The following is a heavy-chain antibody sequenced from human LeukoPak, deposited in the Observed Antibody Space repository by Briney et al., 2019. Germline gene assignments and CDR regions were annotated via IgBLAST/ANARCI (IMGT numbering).Heavy chain of an antibody. CDR1: GFSFSDYY. CDR2: ISSSGSTI. Sequence: GGSLRLSCAASGFSFSDYYMSWIRQAPGKGLEWVSHISSSGSTIYYADSVKGRFTISRDNAKNSLYLQMNSLRAEDTAVYYCAREDYYDSSGPFDYWGQGTLVTVSS. V-gene: IGHV3-11*01. CDR3: AREDYYDSSGPFDY. J-gene: IGHJ4*02. D-gene: IGHD3-22*01.